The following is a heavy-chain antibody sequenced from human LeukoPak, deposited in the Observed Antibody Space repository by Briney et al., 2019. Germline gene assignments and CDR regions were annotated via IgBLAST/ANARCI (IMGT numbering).Heavy chain of an antibody. V-gene: IGHV4-34*01. CDR2: INHSGST. CDR3: ARGTTYYYDSSGYFLRHYYYYYYMDV. J-gene: IGHJ6*03. Sequence: SETLSLTCAVYGGPFSGYYWSWIRQPPGKGLEWIGEINHSGSTNYNPSLKSRVTISVDTSKNQFSLKLSSVTAADTAVYYCARGTTYYYDSSGYFLRHYYYYYYMDVWGKGTTVTISS. CDR1: GGPFSGYY. D-gene: IGHD3-22*01.